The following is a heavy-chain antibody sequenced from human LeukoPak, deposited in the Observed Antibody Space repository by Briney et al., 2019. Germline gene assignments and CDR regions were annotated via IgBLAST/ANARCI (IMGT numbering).Heavy chain of an antibody. CDR1: GFSFSGYS. CDR3: ARDWYLDL. CDR2: ISYSSSYI. J-gene: IGHJ2*01. V-gene: IGHV3-21*03. Sequence: PGGSLRLSCAGSGFSFSGYSMNWVRQAPGKGLEWVSTISYSSSYIFYADSVKGRVTVSRDNSRNTLHLQMNSQRAEDTAVYYCARDWYLDLWGRGTLVTVSS.